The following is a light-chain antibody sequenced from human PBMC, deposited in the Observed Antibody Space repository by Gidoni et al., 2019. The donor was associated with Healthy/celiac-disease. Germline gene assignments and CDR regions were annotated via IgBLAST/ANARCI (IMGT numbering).Light chain of an antibody. CDR1: SSNIGSNT. CDR2: SN. J-gene: IGLJ2*01. CDR3: AAWDDSLNGVV. Sequence: QSVLTQPPSASGTPGQRVTISCSGSSSNIGSNTVNWYQQLPGTAPKLLIYSNQRPSGVLDRFSGSKSGTSASLAISGLQSEDEADYYCAAWDDSLNGVVFGGGTKLTVL. V-gene: IGLV1-44*01.